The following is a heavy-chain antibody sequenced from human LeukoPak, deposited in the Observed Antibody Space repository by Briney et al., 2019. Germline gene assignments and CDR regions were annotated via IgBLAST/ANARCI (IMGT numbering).Heavy chain of an antibody. CDR3: AGRTSQVAFDY. J-gene: IGHJ4*02. V-gene: IGHV3-11*06. Sequence: GGSPRLSCAASGFTFSDYYMSWIRQAPGKGLEWVSYISSSSSYTNYADSVKGRFTISRDNAKNSLYLQMNSLRAEDTAVYYCAGRTSQVAFDYWGQGTLVTVSS. CDR1: GFTFSDYY. D-gene: IGHD2-2*01. CDR2: ISSSSSYT.